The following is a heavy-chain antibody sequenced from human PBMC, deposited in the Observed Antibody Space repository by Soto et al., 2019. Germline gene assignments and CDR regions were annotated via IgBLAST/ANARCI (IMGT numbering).Heavy chain of an antibody. Sequence: QVQLQQWGAGLLKPSETLSLTCAVYGRSLSATYWAWIRQPPGQGLEWIGEINHRGDTNYSQYLKNRVTVSIDTSSNHFSLKLTSVTAADTAIYYCASARFDYWGRGILVAVSS. J-gene: IGHJ4*02. CDR3: ASARFDY. CDR1: GRSLSATY. V-gene: IGHV4-34*02. CDR2: INHRGDT.